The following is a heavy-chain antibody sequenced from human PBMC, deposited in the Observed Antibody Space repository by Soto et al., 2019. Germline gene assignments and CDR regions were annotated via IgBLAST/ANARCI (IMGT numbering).Heavy chain of an antibody. J-gene: IGHJ6*03. CDR3: ARDSSSSSGYYYYYYMDV. CDR2: MSPNSGNT. V-gene: IGHV1-8*01. CDR1: GYTFTSYD. Sequence: ASVKVSCKASGYTFTSYDINWVRQATGQGLEWMGWMSPNSGNTGYAQKFQGRVTMTRNTSIGTAYMELSSLRSEDTAVYYCARDSSSSSGYYYYYYMDVWGKGTTVTVSS. D-gene: IGHD6-6*01.